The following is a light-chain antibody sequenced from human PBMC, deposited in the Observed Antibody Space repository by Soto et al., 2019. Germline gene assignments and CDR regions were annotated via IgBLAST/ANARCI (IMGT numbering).Light chain of an antibody. CDR2: DAS. CDR3: QQYKSYPWT. V-gene: IGKV1-5*01. CDR1: ESISIW. J-gene: IGKJ1*01. Sequence: DIHMTHSPSTLSASVGDRVTITCRASESISIWLAWYQHKPGKAPKLLIYDASSLESGVPSRFSGSGSGTEFSLTISSLQPDDFASYYCQQYKSYPWTFGQGTE.